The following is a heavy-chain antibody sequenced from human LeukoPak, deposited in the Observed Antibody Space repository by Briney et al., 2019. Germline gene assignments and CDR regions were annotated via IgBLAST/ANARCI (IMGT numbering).Heavy chain of an antibody. CDR1: GFNFIDNS. CDR3: ARGYCSGTSCYMFDS. D-gene: IGHD2-2*01. Sequence: GGSLRLSCAGSGFNFIDNSMRWVRQAPGRGLGWVSSISSSKTYIYYRDSVKGRFTISRDNATNSLFLQMNSLRVEDTAVYFCARGYCSGTSCYMFDSWGQGTRVIVSS. CDR2: ISSSKTYI. V-gene: IGHV3-21*01. J-gene: IGHJ4*02.